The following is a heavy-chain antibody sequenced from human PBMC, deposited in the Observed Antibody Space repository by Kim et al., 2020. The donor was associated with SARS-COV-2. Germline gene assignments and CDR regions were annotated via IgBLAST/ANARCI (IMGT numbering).Heavy chain of an antibody. J-gene: IGHJ4*02. CDR3: SSGGYSSSGDFSY. V-gene: IGHV3-53*01. CDR1: GFTVSSNY. Sequence: GGSLRLSCAASGFTVSSNYMSWVRQAPGKGLEWVSVIYSGGSTYYADSVTCRFPISSINSKNTLNLQMISLRTVNTAVYYCSSGGYSSSGDFSYCGQGTL. CDR2: IYSGGST. D-gene: IGHD6-6*01.